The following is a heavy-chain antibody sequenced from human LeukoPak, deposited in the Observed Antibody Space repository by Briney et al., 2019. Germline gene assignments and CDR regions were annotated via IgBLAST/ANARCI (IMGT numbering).Heavy chain of an antibody. CDR1: GGSFSGYY. CDR3: ARGTRLRTKLGFDY. J-gene: IGHJ4*02. CDR2: INHSGST. Sequence: SETLSLTCAVYGGSFSGYYWSWIRQPPGKGLEWIGEINHSGSTNYNPSLKRRVTISVDTSKNQFSLKLSSVTAADTAVYYCARGTRLRTKLGFDYWGQGTLVTVSS. V-gene: IGHV4-34*01. D-gene: IGHD4-17*01.